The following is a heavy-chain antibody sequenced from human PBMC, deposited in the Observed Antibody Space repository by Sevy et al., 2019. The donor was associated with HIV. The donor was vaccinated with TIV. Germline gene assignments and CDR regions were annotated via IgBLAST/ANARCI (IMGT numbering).Heavy chain of an antibody. CDR1: GFTFNSYG. J-gene: IGHJ6*02. D-gene: IGHD4-17*01. V-gene: IGHV3-33*01. CDR2: IWYDGSNQ. CDR3: ARVDYQYYYYAMDV. Sequence: GGSLRLSCAASGFTFNSYGMHWVRQAPGNGLEWVAVIWYDGSNQYYEDSVKGRFTISRDNSKNTLYLQMNSLRAEDTAVYFCARVDYQYYYYAMDVSGQRTAVTVSS.